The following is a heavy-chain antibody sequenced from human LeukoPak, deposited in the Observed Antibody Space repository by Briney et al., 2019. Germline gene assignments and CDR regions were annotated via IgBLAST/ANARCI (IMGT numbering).Heavy chain of an antibody. CDR3: AKGGRYCSSTSCRDFDY. CDR2: ISGSGGST. D-gene: IGHD2-2*01. J-gene: IGHJ4*02. CDR1: GFTFSSYA. V-gene: IGHV3-23*01. Sequence: GGSLRLSCAASGFTFSSYAMSWVRQAPGKGLEWVSAISGSGGSTYYADSVKGRFTISRDNSKNTLYLQMNSLRAEDTAVYYCAKGGRYCSSTSCRDFDYWGQGTLVTVSS.